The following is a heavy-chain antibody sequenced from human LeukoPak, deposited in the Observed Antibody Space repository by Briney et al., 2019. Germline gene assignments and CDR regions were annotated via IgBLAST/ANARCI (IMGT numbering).Heavy chain of an antibody. Sequence: PGRSLRLSCAASRFTFSSYGMHWVRQAPGKGLEWVAVISYDGSNKYYADSVKGRFTISRDNSKNTLYLQMNSLRAEDTAVYYCAKGGSSWVFDYWGQGTLVTVSS. CDR3: AKGGSSWVFDY. V-gene: IGHV3-30*18. J-gene: IGHJ4*02. CDR2: ISYDGSNK. D-gene: IGHD6-13*01. CDR1: RFTFSSYG.